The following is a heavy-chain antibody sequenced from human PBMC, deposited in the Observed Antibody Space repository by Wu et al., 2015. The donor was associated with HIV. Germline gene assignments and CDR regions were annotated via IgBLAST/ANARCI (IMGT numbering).Heavy chain of an antibody. D-gene: IGHD2-21*01. CDR2: IIPLFGTT. Sequence: QVHLVQSGAEMKKPGSSVKVACKASGGTFKSFAISWVRQAPGQGFEWMGAIIPLFGTTNYAQKFQGRVTITADESTSTGYMELNSLKSDDTAVYYCARDDILGTSFDYWGQGTLVTVSS. CDR3: ARDDILGTSFDY. J-gene: IGHJ4*02. CDR1: GGTFKSFA. V-gene: IGHV1-69*12.